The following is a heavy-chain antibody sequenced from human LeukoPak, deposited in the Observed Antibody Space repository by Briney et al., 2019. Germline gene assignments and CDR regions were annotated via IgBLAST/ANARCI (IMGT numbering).Heavy chain of an antibody. Sequence: PGGSLRLSCAASGFTFSSYGMSWVRQAPGKGLEWVSAISGSGGSTYYADSVKGRFTISRDNSKNTLYLQMNSLRAEDTAVYYCAKDLAGGWYVDWFDPWGQGTLVTVSS. CDR1: GFTFSSYG. CDR3: AKDLAGGWYVDWFDP. CDR2: ISGSGGST. V-gene: IGHV3-23*01. D-gene: IGHD6-19*01. J-gene: IGHJ5*02.